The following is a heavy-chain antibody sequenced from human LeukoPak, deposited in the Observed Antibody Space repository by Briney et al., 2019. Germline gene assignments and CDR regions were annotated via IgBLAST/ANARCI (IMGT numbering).Heavy chain of an antibody. J-gene: IGHJ6*03. CDR1: GYSFTSYW. D-gene: IGHD1-14*01. V-gene: IGHV5-51*01. Sequence: PGEFLKISCKGSGYSFTSYWIGWVRQMPGKGLEWMGIIYPGDSDTRYSPSFQGQVTISADKSISTAYLQWSSLKASDTAMYYCARYNEESYDYMDVWGKGTTVTVSS. CDR3: ARYNEESYDYMDV. CDR2: IYPGDSDT.